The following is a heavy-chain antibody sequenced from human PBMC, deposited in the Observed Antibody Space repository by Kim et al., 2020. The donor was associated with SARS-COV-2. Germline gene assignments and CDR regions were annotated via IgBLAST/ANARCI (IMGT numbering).Heavy chain of an antibody. J-gene: IGHJ4*02. CDR1: GGSISSSNW. D-gene: IGHD4-17*01. CDR2: IYHSGST. V-gene: IGHV4-4*02. CDR3: ARARTTVRNFDC. Sequence: SETRSLTCAVSGGSISSSNWWSWGRQPPGKGLEWIGEIYHSGSTNYNPSLKSRVTISVDKSKNQFSLKLSSVTAADTAVYYCARARTTVRNFDCWGQGTLVTVSS.